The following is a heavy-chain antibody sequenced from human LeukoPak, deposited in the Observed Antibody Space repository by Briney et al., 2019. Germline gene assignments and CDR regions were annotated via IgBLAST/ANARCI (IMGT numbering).Heavy chain of an antibody. V-gene: IGHV3-15*01. D-gene: IGHD6-19*01. Sequence: GGSLRLSCAASGFTFSNAWMSWVRRAPGKGLEWVGRIKSKTDGGTTDYAAPVKGRFTISRDDSKNTLYLQMNSLKAEDTAVYYCTTDLGWLVPFDYWGQGTLVTVSS. J-gene: IGHJ4*02. CDR1: GFTFSNAW. CDR3: TTDLGWLVPFDY. CDR2: IKSKTDGGTT.